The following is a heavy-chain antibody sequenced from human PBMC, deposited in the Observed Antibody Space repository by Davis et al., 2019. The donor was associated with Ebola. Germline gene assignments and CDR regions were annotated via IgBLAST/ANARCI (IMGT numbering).Heavy chain of an antibody. J-gene: IGHJ4*02. Sequence: MPSETLSLTCTVSGGSISSATHSWDWIRQPPGKGLEWIGSFYYIGSTYYNPSLKSRVTISADTSKNQLSLRLSSVTAADTAVYYCARRRRDYQDSSAFYSYFESWGQGTLVTVSS. CDR1: GGSISSATHS. V-gene: IGHV4-39*01. CDR2: FYYIGST. D-gene: IGHD3-22*01. CDR3: ARRRRDYQDSSAFYSYFES.